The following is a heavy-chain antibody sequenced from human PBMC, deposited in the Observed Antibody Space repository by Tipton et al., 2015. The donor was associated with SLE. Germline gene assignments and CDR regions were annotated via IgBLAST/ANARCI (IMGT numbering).Heavy chain of an antibody. Sequence: SLRLSCAASGFTVSSNYMSWVRQAPGKGLEWVSVTYSGGSTYYADSVKGRFTISRDNSKNTLYLQMNSLRAEDTAVYYCARVPAVYYYYMDVWGQGTTVTVSS. V-gene: IGHV3-53*05. CDR1: GFTVSSNY. CDR3: ARVPAVYYYYMDV. D-gene: IGHD2-2*01. J-gene: IGHJ6*03. CDR2: TYSGGST.